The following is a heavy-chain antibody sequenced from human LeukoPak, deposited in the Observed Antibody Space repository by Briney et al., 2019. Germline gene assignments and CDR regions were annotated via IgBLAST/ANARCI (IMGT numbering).Heavy chain of an antibody. V-gene: IGHV3-9*01. J-gene: IGHJ4*02. CDR3: AKDISGTMVRGVIGY. CDR1: GFTFDDYA. Sequence: GRSLRLSCAASGFTFDDYAMHWVRQAPGKGLEWVSGISWNSGSIGYADSVKGRFTISRDNDKNSLYLQMNSLRAEDTALYYCAKDISGTMVRGVIGYWGQGTLVTVSS. D-gene: IGHD3-10*01. CDR2: ISWNSGSI.